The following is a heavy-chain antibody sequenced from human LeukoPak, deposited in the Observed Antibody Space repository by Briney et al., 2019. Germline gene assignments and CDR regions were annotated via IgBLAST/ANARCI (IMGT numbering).Heavy chain of an antibody. CDR1: GFTFSSYA. Sequence: GGSLRLSCAASGFTFSSYAMSWVRQAPGKGLEWVSSISGSGGSTYYADSVKGRFTISRDNSKNALYLQMNSLRAEDTAVYYCAKDDHGGSGWRDYFDYWGQGTLVTVSS. D-gene: IGHD6-19*01. J-gene: IGHJ4*02. CDR3: AKDDHGGSGWRDYFDY. V-gene: IGHV3-23*01. CDR2: ISGSGGST.